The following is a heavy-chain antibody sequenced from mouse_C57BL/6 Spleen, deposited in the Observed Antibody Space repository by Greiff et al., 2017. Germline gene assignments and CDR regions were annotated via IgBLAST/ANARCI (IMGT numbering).Heavy chain of an antibody. V-gene: IGHV1-64*01. J-gene: IGHJ2*01. Sequence: QVQLQQPGAELVKPGASVKLSCKASGYTFTSYWMHWVKQRPGQGLEWIGMIHPNSGSTNYNEKFKSKATLTVDKSSSTAYMQLSSLTSEDSAVYYCARSRDYEYYFDYWGQGTTLTVSS. CDR1: GYTFTSYW. CDR2: IHPNSGST. CDR3: ARSRDYEYYFDY. D-gene: IGHD2-4*01.